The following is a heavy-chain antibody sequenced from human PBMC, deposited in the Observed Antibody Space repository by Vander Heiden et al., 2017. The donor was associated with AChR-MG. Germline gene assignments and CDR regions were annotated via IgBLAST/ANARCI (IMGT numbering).Heavy chain of an antibody. CDR3: ARTLRGIAVAGTRGWFDP. CDR1: GFTFSSYS. D-gene: IGHD6-19*01. CDR2: ISSSSSYI. J-gene: IGHJ5*02. V-gene: IGHV3-21*01. Sequence: EVQLVESGGGLVKPGGSLRLSCAASGFTFSSYSMNWVRQVPGKGLEWGSSISSSSSYIYYADSVKGRFTISRDNAKNSLYLQMNSLRAEDTAVYYCARTLRGIAVAGTRGWFDPWGQGTLVTVSS.